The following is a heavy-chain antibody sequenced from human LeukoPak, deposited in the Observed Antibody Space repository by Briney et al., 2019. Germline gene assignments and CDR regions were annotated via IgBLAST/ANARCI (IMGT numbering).Heavy chain of an antibody. CDR1: GDSVSSNSAA. D-gene: IGHD2-21*02. J-gene: IGHJ4*02. CDR3: VRGTAIASSVAFDY. Sequence: SQTLSLTCAISGDSVSSNSAAWNWIRQSPSRGLEWLGRTYYRSKWYNDYAVSVKSRITINPDTSKNQFSLQLNSVTPEDTAVYYCVRGTAIASSVAFDYWGQGTLVTVSS. CDR2: TYYRSKWYN. V-gene: IGHV6-1*01.